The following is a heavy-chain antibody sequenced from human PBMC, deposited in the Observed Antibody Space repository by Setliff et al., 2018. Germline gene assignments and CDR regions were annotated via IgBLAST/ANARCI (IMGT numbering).Heavy chain of an antibody. Sequence: LSLTCAASGFSINVYSMTWVRQAPGKGLECVSGMYGVGATFYADSVKGRFTISRGNSQNTVFLQVNSLRPEDSAVYYCAKEDYSDSSGYYYETPWFAPWGQGTLVTVSS. CDR1: GFSINVYS. CDR3: AKEDYSDSSGYYYETPWFAP. CDR2: MYGVGAT. J-gene: IGHJ5*02. V-gene: IGHV3-23*01. D-gene: IGHD3-22*01.